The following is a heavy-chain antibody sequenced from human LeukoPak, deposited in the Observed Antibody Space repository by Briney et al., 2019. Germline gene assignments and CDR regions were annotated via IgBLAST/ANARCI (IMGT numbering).Heavy chain of an antibody. CDR1: GFTFSSYA. Sequence: PGGSLRLSCAASGFTFSSYAMSWVRQAPGKGLGWVSAISGSGGSTYYADSVKGRFTISRDNSKNTLYLQMNSLRAEDTAVYYCAKDLPRSPPNSGPWDYWGQGTLVTVSS. J-gene: IGHJ4*02. CDR2: ISGSGGST. D-gene: IGHD6-19*01. CDR3: AKDLPRSPPNSGPWDY. V-gene: IGHV3-23*01.